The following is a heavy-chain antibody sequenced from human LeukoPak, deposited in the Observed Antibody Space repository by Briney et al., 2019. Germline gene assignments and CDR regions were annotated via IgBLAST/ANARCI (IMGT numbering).Heavy chain of an antibody. CDR3: AKGSGDSSGYYYGSSIAEYIQH. Sequence: PGGSLRLSCAASGFTFDDYAMHWVRHAPGKGLEWVSGISWNSGSIGYADSVKGRFTISRDNAKNSLYLQMNSLRAEDTALYYCAKGSGDSSGYYYGSSIAEYIQHWGQGTLVTVSS. J-gene: IGHJ1*01. CDR2: ISWNSGSI. D-gene: IGHD3-22*01. V-gene: IGHV3-9*01. CDR1: GFTFDDYA.